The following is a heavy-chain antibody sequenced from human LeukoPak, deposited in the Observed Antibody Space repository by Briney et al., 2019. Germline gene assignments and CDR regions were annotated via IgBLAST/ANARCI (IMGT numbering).Heavy chain of an antibody. Sequence: ASVKVSCKASGYTFTGYYMHWVRQAPGQGLEWMGWINPNSGGTNYAQKFQGRVTMTRDTSTSTAYMELSRLRSDDTAVYYCASYDFWSGYYISAYWGQGTLVTVSS. CDR1: GYTFTGYY. CDR2: INPNSGGT. V-gene: IGHV1-2*02. CDR3: ASYDFWSGYYISAY. D-gene: IGHD3-3*01. J-gene: IGHJ4*02.